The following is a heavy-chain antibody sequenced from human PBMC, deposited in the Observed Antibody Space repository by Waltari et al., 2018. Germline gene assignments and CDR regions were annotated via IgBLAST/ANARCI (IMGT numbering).Heavy chain of an antibody. CDR3: ARDNVIVVVNDAFDI. Sequence: EVQLVESGGGLVKPGGSLRLSCAASGFTFSSYSMNWVRQAPGKGLEWVSSISSSSSYIYYADSVKGRFTISRDNAKNSLYLQMNSLRAEDTAVYYCARDNVIVVVNDAFDIWGQGTMVTVSS. V-gene: IGHV3-21*01. J-gene: IGHJ3*02. CDR2: ISSSSSYI. CDR1: GFTFSSYS. D-gene: IGHD3-22*01.